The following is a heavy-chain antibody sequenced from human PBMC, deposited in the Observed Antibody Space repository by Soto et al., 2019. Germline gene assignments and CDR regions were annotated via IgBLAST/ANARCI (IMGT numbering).Heavy chain of an antibody. Sequence: ASVKVSCKASGYTFTGYYMHWVRQAPGQGLEWMGWINPNSGGTNYAQKFQGRVTMTRDTSISTAYMELSRLRSDDTAVYYCARRSSSYYYYGMDVWGQGTTGTV. CDR2: INPNSGGT. CDR1: GYTFTGYY. D-gene: IGHD6-6*01. V-gene: IGHV1-2*02. CDR3: ARRSSSYYYYGMDV. J-gene: IGHJ6*02.